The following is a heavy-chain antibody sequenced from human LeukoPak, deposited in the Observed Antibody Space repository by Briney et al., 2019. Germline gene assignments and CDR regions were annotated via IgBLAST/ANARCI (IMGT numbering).Heavy chain of an antibody. J-gene: IGHJ6*02. CDR1: GGSFSGYY. CDR3: ARQRVYCSSTSCYLGSGMDV. CDR2: INQSGST. V-gene: IGHV4-34*01. Sequence: PSETLSLTCAVYGGSFSGYYWSWIRQPPGKGLEWIGEINQSGSTNYNPSLKSRVTISVDTSKNQFSLKLSSVTAADTAVYYCARQRVYCSSTSCYLGSGMDVWGQGTTVTVSS. D-gene: IGHD2-2*01.